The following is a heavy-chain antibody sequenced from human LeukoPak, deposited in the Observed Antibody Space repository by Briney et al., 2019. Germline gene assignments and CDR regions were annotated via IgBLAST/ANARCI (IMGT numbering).Heavy chain of an antibody. CDR1: GFTFSSYA. CDR2: ISYDGSNK. V-gene: IGHV3-30-3*01. Sequence: GGSLRLSCAASGFTFSSYAMHWVRQAPGKGLEWVAVISYDGSNKYYADSVKGRFTISRDSSKNTLYLQMNSLRAEDTAVYYCARDRPDRIAVAARRLDYWGQGTLVTVSS. CDR3: ARDRPDRIAVAARRLDY. J-gene: IGHJ4*02. D-gene: IGHD6-19*01.